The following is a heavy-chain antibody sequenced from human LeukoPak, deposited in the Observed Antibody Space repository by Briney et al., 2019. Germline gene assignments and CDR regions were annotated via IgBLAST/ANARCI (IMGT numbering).Heavy chain of an antibody. Sequence: GGSRRLSCAASGFTFSSYSMNWVRQAPGKGLEWVSSISGSSSYIYYADSVKGRFTISRDNAKNSLYLQMNSLRAEDTAVYYCARVDYDILTGYYIYAFDIWGQGTMVTVSS. CDR3: ARVDYDILTGYYIYAFDI. V-gene: IGHV3-21*01. CDR2: ISGSSSYI. CDR1: GFTFSSYS. J-gene: IGHJ3*02. D-gene: IGHD3-9*01.